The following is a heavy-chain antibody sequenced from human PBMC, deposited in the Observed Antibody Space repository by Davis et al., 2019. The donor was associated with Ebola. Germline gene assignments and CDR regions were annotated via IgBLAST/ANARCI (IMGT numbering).Heavy chain of an antibody. CDR2: IYSGGST. CDR3: ARDGGVPAAYYYYGMDV. V-gene: IGHV3-66*01. J-gene: IGHJ6*02. D-gene: IGHD2-2*01. Sequence: GESLKISCAASGFTFSSYAMSWVRQAPGKGLEWVSVIYSGGSTYYADSVKGRFTISRDNSKNTLYLQMNSLRAEDTAVYYCARDGGVPAAYYYYGMDVWGQGTTVTVSS. CDR1: GFTFSSYA.